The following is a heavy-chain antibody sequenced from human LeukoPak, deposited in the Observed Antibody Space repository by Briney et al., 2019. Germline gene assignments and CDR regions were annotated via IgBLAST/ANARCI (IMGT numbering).Heavy chain of an antibody. CDR2: ISAYNGNT. CDR3: ARDLDRVDYYDSSGYDDY. V-gene: IGHV1-18*01. J-gene: IGHJ4*02. Sequence: ASVKVSCKASGYTFTSYDINWVRQATGQGLEWMGWISAYNGNTNYAQKLQGRVTMTTDTSTSTAYMELRSLRSDDTAVYYCARDLDRVDYYDSSGYDDYWGQGTLVTVSS. CDR1: GYTFTSYD. D-gene: IGHD3-22*01.